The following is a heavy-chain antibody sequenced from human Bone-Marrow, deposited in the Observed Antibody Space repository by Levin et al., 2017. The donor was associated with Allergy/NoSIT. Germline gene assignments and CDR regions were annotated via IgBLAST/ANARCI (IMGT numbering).Heavy chain of an antibody. CDR3: ARSLSSSWYDWCAT. D-gene: IGHD6-13*01. CDR1: GYTFTYHA. CDR2: INTNTGAP. J-gene: IGHJ5*02. V-gene: IGHV7-4-1*02. Sequence: ASVKVSCKASGYTFTYHALNRVRQAPGQGLEWMGWINTNTGAPTYAEGSRGRFVFSSDTSVSTAYLQISSLKVDDTAMDYCARSLSSSWYDWCATWGQGTLVTVSS.